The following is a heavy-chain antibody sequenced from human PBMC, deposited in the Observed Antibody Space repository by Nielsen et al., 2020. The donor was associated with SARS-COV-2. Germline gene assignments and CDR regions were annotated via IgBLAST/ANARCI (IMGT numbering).Heavy chain of an antibody. V-gene: IGHV3-30-3*01. CDR3: AKGRPRSSSSDYGMDV. D-gene: IGHD6-6*01. Sequence: GSLRLSCAASGFTFSSYAMHWVRQAPGKGLEWVAVISYDGSNKYYADSVKGRFTISRDNSKNTLYLQMNSLRAEDTAVYYCAKGRPRSSSSDYGMDVWGQGTTVTVSS. CDR2: ISYDGSNK. J-gene: IGHJ6*02. CDR1: GFTFSSYA.